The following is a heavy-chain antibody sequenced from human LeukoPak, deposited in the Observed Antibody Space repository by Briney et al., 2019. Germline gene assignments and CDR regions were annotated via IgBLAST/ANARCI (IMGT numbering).Heavy chain of an antibody. CDR2: ISGSADNT. V-gene: IGHV3-23*01. CDR1: GFTLSSYA. J-gene: IGHJ4*02. Sequence: GGSLRLSCTASGFTLSSYAMSWVRQAPGERLEWVSTISGSADNTNYAEAVKGRFTISRDNSKNTMYLQMNSLRAEDTAVYYCAKQGFGCWGQGTLVTVSS. CDR3: AKQGFGC.